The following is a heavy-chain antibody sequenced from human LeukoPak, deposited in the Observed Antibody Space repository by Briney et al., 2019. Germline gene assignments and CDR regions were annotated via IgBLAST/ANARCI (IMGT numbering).Heavy chain of an antibody. V-gene: IGHV3-21*01. D-gene: IGHD6-13*01. J-gene: IGHJ4*02. CDR2: ISSSSSYI. CDR3: ARVGAGTGPYYFDY. Sequence: PGGSLRLSCAASGFTFSSYSMNWVRQAPGKGLEWVSSISSSSSYIYYADSVKGRFTISRDNAKNSLYLQVNSLRAEDTAVYYCARVGAGTGPYYFDYWGQGTLVTVSS. CDR1: GFTFSSYS.